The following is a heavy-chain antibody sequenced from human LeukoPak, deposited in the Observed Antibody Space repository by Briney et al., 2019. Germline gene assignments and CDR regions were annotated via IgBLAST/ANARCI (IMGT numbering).Heavy chain of an antibody. CDR3: AKVMGDIAVVPAASYYYYYMDV. CDR2: IRYDGSNK. Sequence: PGGSLRLSCAASGFTFSSYGMHWVRQAPGKGLEWVAFIRYDGSNKYYADSVKGRFTISRDNSKNTLYLQMNSLRAEDTAVYYCAKVMGDIAVVPAASYYYYYMDVWGKGTTVTVSS. V-gene: IGHV3-30*02. J-gene: IGHJ6*03. CDR1: GFTFSSYG. D-gene: IGHD2-2*01.